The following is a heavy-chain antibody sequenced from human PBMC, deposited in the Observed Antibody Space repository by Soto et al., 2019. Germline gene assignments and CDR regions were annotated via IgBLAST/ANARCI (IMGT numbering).Heavy chain of an antibody. D-gene: IGHD6-19*01. J-gene: IGHJ4*02. V-gene: IGHV4-34*01. CDR2: INHSGIT. CDR1: GGSFSGYY. CDR3: AVGPRMWLAGGGY. Sequence: QVLLEQWSAGLLKPSETLSLTCAVYGGSFSGYYWTWIRQPPGRGLEWLGEINHSGITDYNPSLKNRVSISIDTSKNQFSLKLNSVTAADTAVYYCAVGPRMWLAGGGYWGQGTLVTVSS.